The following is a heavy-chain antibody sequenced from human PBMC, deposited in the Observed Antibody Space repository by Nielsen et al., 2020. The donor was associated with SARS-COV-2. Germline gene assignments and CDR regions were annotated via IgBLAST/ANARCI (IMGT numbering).Heavy chain of an antibody. Sequence: SVKVSCKASGGTFSSYAISWVRQAPGQGLEWMGGIIPIFGTANYAQKFQGRVTITADKSTSTAYMELSSLRSEDTAVYYCARGGSSLGANLEDPWGQGTLVIVSS. D-gene: IGHD3-16*01. CDR1: GGTFSSYA. CDR3: ARGGSSLGANLEDP. CDR2: IIPIFGTA. J-gene: IGHJ5*02. V-gene: IGHV1-69*06.